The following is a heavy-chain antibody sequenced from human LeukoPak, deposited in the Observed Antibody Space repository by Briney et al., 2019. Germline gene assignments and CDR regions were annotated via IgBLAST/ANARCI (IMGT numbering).Heavy chain of an antibody. CDR3: ASSRGEVAFDI. D-gene: IGHD2-21*01. CDR1: GYTFTGYY. J-gene: IGHJ3*02. CDR2: INPNSGGT. V-gene: IGHV1-2*02. Sequence: ASVKVSCKASGYTFTGYYMHWVRQAPGQGLEWMGWINPNSGGTTYAQKFQGRVTMTRDTSISTAYMELSRLRSDDTAVYYCASSRGEVAFDIWGQGTMVTVSS.